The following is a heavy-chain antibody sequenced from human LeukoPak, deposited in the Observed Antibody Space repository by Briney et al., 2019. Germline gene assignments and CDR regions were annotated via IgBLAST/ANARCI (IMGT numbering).Heavy chain of an antibody. D-gene: IGHD2-15*01. V-gene: IGHV3-15*01. CDR1: GFTFNNAW. J-gene: IGHJ4*02. CDR2: IRGKTDGETT. CDR3: TTGPIVVVVAVPGIEPFDY. Sequence: GGSLRLSCAASGFTFNNAWMTWVRQAPGKGLEWVGRIRGKTDGETTDYAAPVQGRFTISKDDSKDTLYLQMNSLKTEDTAVYYCTTGPIVVVVAVPGIEPFDYWGQGTLVTVSS.